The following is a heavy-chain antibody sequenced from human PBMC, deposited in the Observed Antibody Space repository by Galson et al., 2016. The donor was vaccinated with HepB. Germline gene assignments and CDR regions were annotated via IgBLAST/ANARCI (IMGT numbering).Heavy chain of an antibody. D-gene: IGHD3-16*01. CDR2: INPTGGST. CDR1: GYTLTSYY. J-gene: IGHJ6*02. CDR3: ARGGGKTSTMDV. Sequence: SVKVSCKASGYTLTSYYMNWVRQAPGQGLEWMGMINPTGGSTTYAQKFQGRVTMPRDTSTSTVYMALSSRRTGDTAVYYCARGGGKTSTMDVWGQGTTVTVSS. V-gene: IGHV1-46*01.